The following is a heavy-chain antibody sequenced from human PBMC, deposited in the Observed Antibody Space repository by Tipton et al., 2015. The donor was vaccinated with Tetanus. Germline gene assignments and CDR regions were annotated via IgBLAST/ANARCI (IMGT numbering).Heavy chain of an antibody. J-gene: IGHJ4*02. CDR2: IYPGDSDT. CDR3: ARTTCDFWSGYYPTRVFDY. Sequence: MQLVQSGAEVKKPGESLKIFCKGSGYSFTSYWIGWVRQMPGKGLEWMGIIYPGDSDTRYSPPFQGQVTITADKSISPASLQWSSLKASAPAMYYCARTTCDFWSGYYPTRVFDYWGQGTLVTVSS. V-gene: IGHV5-51*01. CDR1: GYSFTSYW. D-gene: IGHD3-3*01.